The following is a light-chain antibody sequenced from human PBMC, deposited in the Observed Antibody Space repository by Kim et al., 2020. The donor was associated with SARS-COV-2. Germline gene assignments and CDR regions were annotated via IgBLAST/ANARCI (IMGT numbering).Light chain of an antibody. CDR2: QDF. J-gene: IGLJ2*01. Sequence: SYELTQPPSVSVSPGQTVTLTCSGDKLGEKYSCWYQQRSGKSPILLIYQDFKRPSGIPERFSGSNFGNTATLTISGTQTVDEADYYCQAWDSGTVVFGGGTQLTVL. CDR3: QAWDSGTVV. V-gene: IGLV3-1*01. CDR1: KLGEKY.